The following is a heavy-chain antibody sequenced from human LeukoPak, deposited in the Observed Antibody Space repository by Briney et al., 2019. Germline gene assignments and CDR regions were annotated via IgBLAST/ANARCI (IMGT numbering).Heavy chain of an antibody. D-gene: IGHD5-12*01. CDR1: GGSFSGYY. Sequence: SETLSLTCAVYGGSFSGYYWSWIRQPPGKGLEWIWEINHSGSTNYNPSLKSRVTISVDTSKNQFSLTLSSVTAADTAVYYCARGGWLQNWGQGTLVTVSS. V-gene: IGHV4-34*01. CDR2: INHSGST. CDR3: ARGGWLQN. J-gene: IGHJ4*02.